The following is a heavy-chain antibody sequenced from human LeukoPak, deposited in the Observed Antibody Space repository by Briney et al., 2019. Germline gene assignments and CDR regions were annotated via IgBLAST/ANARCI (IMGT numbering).Heavy chain of an antibody. D-gene: IGHD3-9*01. CDR3: AKEAGSRYFDWLPKLSPVFDY. Sequence: ASVKVSCKASGYTFTSYYMHWVRQAPGQGLEWMGIINPSGGSTSYAQKFQGRVTMTRDTSTSTVYMELSSLRAEDTAVYYCAKEAGSRYFDWLPKLSPVFDYWGQGTLVTVSS. CDR1: GYTFTSYY. V-gene: IGHV1-46*01. CDR2: INPSGGST. J-gene: IGHJ4*02.